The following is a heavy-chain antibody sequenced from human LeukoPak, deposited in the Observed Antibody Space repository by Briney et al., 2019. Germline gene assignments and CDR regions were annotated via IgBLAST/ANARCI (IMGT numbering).Heavy chain of an antibody. CDR3: ATYGSGVD. Sequence: PGGSLRLSCAAYGFTFSSYSMNWVRQAPGKGLEWVSAISGSGGSTYYADSVKGRFTISRDNSKNTLYLQMNSLRAEDTAVYYCATYGSGVDWGQGTLVTVSS. CDR2: ISGSGGST. J-gene: IGHJ4*02. D-gene: IGHD3-10*01. V-gene: IGHV3-23*01. CDR1: GFTFSSYS.